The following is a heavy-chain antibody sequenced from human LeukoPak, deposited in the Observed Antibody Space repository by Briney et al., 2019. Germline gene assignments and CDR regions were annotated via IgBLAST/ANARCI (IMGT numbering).Heavy chain of an antibody. J-gene: IGHJ4*02. CDR3: ARVSGYDWESFYDY. Sequence: GSLRLSCAASEFTFSDYYMSWIRQAPGKGLEWIGYIYYSGSTNYNPSLKSRVTISVDTSKNQFSLKLSSVTAADTAMYYCARVSGYDWESFYDYWGQGSLVTVSS. CDR1: EFTFSDYY. D-gene: IGHD5-12*01. V-gene: IGHV4-59*01. CDR2: IYYSGST.